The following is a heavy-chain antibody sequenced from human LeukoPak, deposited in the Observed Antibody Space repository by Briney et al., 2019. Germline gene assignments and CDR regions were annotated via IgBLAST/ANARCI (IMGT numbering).Heavy chain of an antibody. D-gene: IGHD3-10*01. V-gene: IGHV3-7*01. CDR3: ARAGSHWHYVY. J-gene: IGHJ4*02. CDR2: IKQDGSER. Sequence: PGGSLRLSCAASGFTFSSSAMSWVRQSPTKGLEWVANIKQDGSERYYVDSVKGRFTISRDNAKNSLSLQMNNLRVEDTAVYYCARAGSHWHYVYWGQGTVVTVSS. CDR1: GFTFSSSA.